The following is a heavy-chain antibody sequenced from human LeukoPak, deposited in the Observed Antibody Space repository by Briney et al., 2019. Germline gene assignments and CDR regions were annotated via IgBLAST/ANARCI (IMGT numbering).Heavy chain of an antibody. CDR1: GFTFSGYA. V-gene: IGHV3-30*04. Sequence: GGSLRLSCAASGFTFSGYALHWVRQAPGKGLEWVAVISFDGSNKYYADSVKGRFTISRDNSKNTLYLQMNSLRAEDTAVYYCARGRYYYGSGSYSYWGQGTLVTVSS. CDR3: ARGRYYYGSGSYSY. J-gene: IGHJ4*02. CDR2: ISFDGSNK. D-gene: IGHD3-10*01.